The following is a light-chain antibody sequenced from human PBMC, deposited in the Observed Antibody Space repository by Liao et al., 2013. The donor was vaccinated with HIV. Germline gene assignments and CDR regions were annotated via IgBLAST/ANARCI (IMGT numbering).Light chain of an antibody. V-gene: IGLV3-21*01. CDR2: YNS. Sequence: SFVLTQPPSVSVAPGKTARITCGGDNIGDKGVHWYQQKPGQAPVLVIFYNSDRPSEIPERFSGSNSGNTATLTISGTQAMDEADYYCQAWDSSTPLYVFGTGTKVTVL. J-gene: IGLJ1*01. CDR3: QAWDSSTPLYV. CDR1: NIGDKG.